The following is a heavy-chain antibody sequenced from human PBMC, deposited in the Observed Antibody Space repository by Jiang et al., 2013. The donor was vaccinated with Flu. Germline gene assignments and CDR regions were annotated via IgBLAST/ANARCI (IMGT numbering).Heavy chain of an antibody. V-gene: IGHV5-10-1*01. CDR3: ARHGTGTTVGNYYGLDV. CDR1: YSFSSYW. Sequence: YSFSSYWISWVRQMPGKGLEWMGRIDPSDSYTYYSPSFQGHVTISTDKSSSTAYLQWRSLKASDTAIYYCARHGTGTTVGNYYGLDVWGTGTTVTVFS. D-gene: IGHD1-7*01. CDR2: IDPSDSYT. J-gene: IGHJ6*04.